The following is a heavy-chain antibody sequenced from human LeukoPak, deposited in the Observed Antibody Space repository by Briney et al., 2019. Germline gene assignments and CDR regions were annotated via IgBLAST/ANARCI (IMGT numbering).Heavy chain of an antibody. CDR3: ARITSWDWYFDL. Sequence: GGSLRLSCAASGVTFSSYWMHWVRQAPGKGLVWVSRINSDGSSTTYADSVKGRFTISRDNAKNTLYLQMNSLTAEDTAVYYCARITSWDWYFDLWGRGTLVTVSS. J-gene: IGHJ2*01. CDR2: INSDGSST. CDR1: GVTFSSYW. V-gene: IGHV3-74*01. D-gene: IGHD2-2*01.